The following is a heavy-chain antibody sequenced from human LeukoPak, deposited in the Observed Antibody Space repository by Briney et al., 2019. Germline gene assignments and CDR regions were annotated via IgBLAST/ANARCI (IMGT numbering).Heavy chain of an antibody. CDR2: ISYSGSTT. V-gene: IGHV3-48*03. CDR1: GFTFTNFE. CDR3: ARAGPPAFDP. J-gene: IGHJ5*02. Sequence: PGGSLRLSCAASGFTFTNFEMNWVRQAPGKGLEWVSYISYSGSTTSYADSVKGRFTISRDNAKNSLYLQMNSLRAEHTAVYYCARAGPPAFDPWGQGTLVTVSS.